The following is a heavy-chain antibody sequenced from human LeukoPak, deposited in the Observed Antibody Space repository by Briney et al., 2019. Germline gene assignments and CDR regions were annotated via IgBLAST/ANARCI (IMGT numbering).Heavy chain of an antibody. V-gene: IGHV3-21*01. J-gene: IGHJ3*02. CDR1: PLTFRSYS. CDR2: ISSSSSYI. Sequence: GGSLRLSCIGSPLTFRSYSLNWVRQAPGKGLEWVSSISSSSSYIYYADSVKGRFTISRDNAKNSLYLQMNSLRAEDTAVYYCARMTGTTKDAFDIWGQGTMVTVSS. CDR3: ARMTGTTKDAFDI. D-gene: IGHD1-1*01.